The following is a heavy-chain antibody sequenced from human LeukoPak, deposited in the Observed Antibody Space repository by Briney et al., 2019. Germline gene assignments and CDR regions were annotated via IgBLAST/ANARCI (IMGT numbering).Heavy chain of an antibody. J-gene: IGHJ4*02. CDR1: GFIFTSNR. V-gene: IGHV3-23*01. CDR2: ISNNGGYT. D-gene: IGHD2-15*01. CDR3: AKQLGYCSDGSCYFPY. Sequence: GGSLRLSCAASGFIFTSNRMNWVRQAPGKGLEWVSAISNNGGYTYYADSVQGRFTISRDNSKSTLCLQMNSLRAEDTAVYYCAKQLGYCSDGSCYFPYWGQGTLVTVSS.